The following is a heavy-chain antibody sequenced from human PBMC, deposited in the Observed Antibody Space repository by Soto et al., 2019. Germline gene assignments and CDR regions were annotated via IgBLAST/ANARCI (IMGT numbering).Heavy chain of an antibody. Sequence: QVQLVQSGAEVKKPGSSVKVSCKASGGTFSSYTISWVRQAPGQGLEWMGRIIPILGIANYAQKFQGRVTITADKSTSTAYMELSSLRSEDTAVYYCARAESGLTEGEGGMDVWGQGTTVTVSS. D-gene: IGHD3-16*01. CDR3: ARAESGLTEGEGGMDV. V-gene: IGHV1-69*02. CDR1: GGTFSSYT. J-gene: IGHJ6*02. CDR2: IIPILGIA.